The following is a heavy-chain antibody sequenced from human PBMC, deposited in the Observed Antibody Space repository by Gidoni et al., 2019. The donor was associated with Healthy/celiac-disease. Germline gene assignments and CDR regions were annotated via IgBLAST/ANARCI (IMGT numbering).Heavy chain of an antibody. D-gene: IGHD3-22*01. Sequence: EVQLVESGGGLVQPGGSLRLSCASAGVTFNNYWMSWVRQAPGKGLAWVANRKQDGSEKYYVESVKGRFTISRDNAKKSLYLQMNSLRAEDTAVYYCARDDGNGYDKWGQGTLVTVSS. CDR3: ARDDGNGYDK. CDR2: RKQDGSEK. J-gene: IGHJ4*02. CDR1: GVTFNNYW. V-gene: IGHV3-7*01.